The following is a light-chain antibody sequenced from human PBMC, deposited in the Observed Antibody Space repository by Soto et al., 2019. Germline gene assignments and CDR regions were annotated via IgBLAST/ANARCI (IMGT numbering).Light chain of an antibody. CDR3: QEYGTSPLT. V-gene: IGKV3-20*01. Sequence: EIVLTQSPGTLSLSPGERATLSCRASQSVSSNYLAWYQQKPGQAPRLLIYGASCRATGLPDRFSGSGSGTDFTLTISRLEPEDFAVYYCQEYGTSPLTFGGGTKIQIK. CDR2: GAS. J-gene: IGKJ4*01. CDR1: QSVSSNY.